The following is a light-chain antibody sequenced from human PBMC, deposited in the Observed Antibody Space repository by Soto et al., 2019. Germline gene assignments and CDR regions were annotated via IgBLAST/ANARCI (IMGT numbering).Light chain of an antibody. V-gene: IGLV2-14*01. J-gene: IGLJ1*01. CDR1: SSDVGGYNY. Sequence: QSALTQPASVSGSPGQSITVSCTGTSSDVGGYNYVSWYQQHPGKAPKLMIYEVSNRPSGVSNRFSGSKSGNTASLTISGLQVEDEAEYYCSSYTSSSTFVFGTGTKLTVL. CDR2: EVS. CDR3: SSYTSSSTFV.